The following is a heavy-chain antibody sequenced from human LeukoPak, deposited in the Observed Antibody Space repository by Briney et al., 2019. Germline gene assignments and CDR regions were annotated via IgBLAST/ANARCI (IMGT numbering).Heavy chain of an antibody. Sequence: SETLSLTCTVSGGXISSNTYYWDWIRQPPGKGLECIGSIYYGGSTYYNPSLKSRVIISVDTSKNQFSLKLSSVTAADTAVYYCARAWLQSLFDYWGQGTLVTVSS. CDR3: ARAWLQSLFDY. J-gene: IGHJ4*02. D-gene: IGHD5-24*01. V-gene: IGHV4-39*01. CDR2: IYYGGST. CDR1: GGXISSNTYY.